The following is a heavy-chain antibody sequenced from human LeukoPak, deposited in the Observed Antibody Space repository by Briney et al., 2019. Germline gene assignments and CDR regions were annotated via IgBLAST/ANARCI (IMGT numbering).Heavy chain of an antibody. CDR1: GYTFTSYG. CDR3: ARDGDSSGWYSAFDI. J-gene: IGHJ3*02. Sequence: ASVKVSCKASGYTFTSYGISWVRQAPGQGLKWMGWISAYNGNTNYAQKLQGRVTMTTDTSTSTAYMELRSLRSDDTAVYYCARDGDSSGWYSAFDIWGQGTMVIVSS. V-gene: IGHV1-18*01. D-gene: IGHD6-19*01. CDR2: ISAYNGNT.